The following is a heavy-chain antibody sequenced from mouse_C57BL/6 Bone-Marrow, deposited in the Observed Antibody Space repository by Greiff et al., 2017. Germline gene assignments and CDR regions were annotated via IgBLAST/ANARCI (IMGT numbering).Heavy chain of an antibody. CDR2: IYPGDGDT. D-gene: IGHD1-1*01. Sequence: VQLQESGPELVKPGASVKISCKASGYAFSSSWMNWVKQRPGKGLEWIGRIYPGDGDTNYNGKFKGKATLTADKSSRTAYMQLSSLTSEDSAVYFCARDRYYGSSLHWYFDVWGTGTTVTVSS. CDR1: GYAFSSSW. V-gene: IGHV1-82*01. J-gene: IGHJ1*03. CDR3: ARDRYYGSSLHWYFDV.